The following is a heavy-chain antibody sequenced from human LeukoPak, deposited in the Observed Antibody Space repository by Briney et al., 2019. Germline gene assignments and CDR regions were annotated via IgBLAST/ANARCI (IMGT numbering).Heavy chain of an antibody. D-gene: IGHD3-3*01. CDR1: GGSINSYY. J-gene: IGHJ6*02. V-gene: IGHV4-59*01. CDR3: ARGGTYYDFWSGYFPSRYYYYGMDV. Sequence: SETLSLTCTVSGGSINSYYWSWIRRPPGKGLEWIGYIYYSGSTKYNPSLKSRVTISVDTSKNQFSLKLSSVTAADTAVYYCARGGTYYDFWSGYFPSRYYYYGMDVWGQGTTVTVSS. CDR2: IYYSGST.